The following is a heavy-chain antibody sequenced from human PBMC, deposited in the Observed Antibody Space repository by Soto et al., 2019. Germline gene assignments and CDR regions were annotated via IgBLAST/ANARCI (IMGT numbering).Heavy chain of an antibody. Sequence: GGSLRLSCAASGFTFDDYAMHWVRQAPGKGLEWVSGISWNSGSIGYADSVKGRFTISRDNAKNSLYLQMNSLRAEDTALYYCARVRRARDYYYDSGMDVWGKGTTVTVSS. CDR2: ISWNSGSI. CDR1: GFTFDDYA. J-gene: IGHJ6*04. CDR3: ARVRRARDYYYDSGMDV. D-gene: IGHD6-6*01. V-gene: IGHV3-9*01.